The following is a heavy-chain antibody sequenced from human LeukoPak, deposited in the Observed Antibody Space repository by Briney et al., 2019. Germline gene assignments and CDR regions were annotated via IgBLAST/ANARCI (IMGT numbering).Heavy chain of an antibody. CDR3: ARRLGRKFGERFYYYHYMDV. V-gene: IGHV4-34*01. D-gene: IGHD3-10*01. J-gene: IGHJ6*03. CDR1: GGYFSGYY. Sequence: SETLSLTCAVYGGYFSGYYWSWIRQPPGQGLEWIGEMNHSGSTNYNPSLKSRVTISVDTSKNQFSLKLSSVTAADTAVYYCARRLGRKFGERFYYYHYMDVWGKGTTVTISS. CDR2: MNHSGST.